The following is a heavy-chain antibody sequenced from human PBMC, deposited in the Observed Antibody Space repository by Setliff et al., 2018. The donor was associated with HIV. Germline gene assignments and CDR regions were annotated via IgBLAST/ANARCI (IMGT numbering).Heavy chain of an antibody. CDR2: ISSYTGKT. Sequence: ASVKVSCKTSGYSFSSHGVSWVRQAPGQGLEWVGWISSYTGKTKYAQNVQGRVTLTTDTSTSTAYMDLRSLRPGDTAVYYCAKDISASALYYYGMDVWGQGTTVTVSS. J-gene: IGHJ6*02. D-gene: IGHD6-13*01. CDR1: GYSFSSHG. V-gene: IGHV1-18*01. CDR3: AKDISASALYYYGMDV.